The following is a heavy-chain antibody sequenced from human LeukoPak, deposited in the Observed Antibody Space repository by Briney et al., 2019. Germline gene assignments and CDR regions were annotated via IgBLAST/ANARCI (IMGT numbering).Heavy chain of an antibody. D-gene: IGHD2-15*01. CDR1: GGSISSYY. V-gene: IGHV4-59*01. J-gene: IGHJ4*02. CDR2: IYYSGST. CDR3: ARAFCSGGSCYTFDY. Sequence: PSETLSLTCTVSGGSISSYYWSWIRQPPGKGLEWIGYIYYSGSTNYNCSLTSRVTISVDTSNNQFSLKLRSVTAADTAVYYCARAFCSGGSCYTFDYWGQGTLVTVSP.